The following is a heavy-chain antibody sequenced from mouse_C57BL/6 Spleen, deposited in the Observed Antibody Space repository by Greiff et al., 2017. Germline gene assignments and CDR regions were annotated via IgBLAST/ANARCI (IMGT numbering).Heavy chain of an antibody. D-gene: IGHD1-3*01. CDR2: IDPSDSYT. V-gene: IGHV1-69*01. CDR3: ARGELQAWFAY. J-gene: IGHJ3*01. CDR1: GYTFTSYW. Sequence: QVQLQQPGAELVMPGASVKLSCKASGYTFTSYWMHWVKQRPGQGLEWIGEIDPSDSYTNYNQKFKGKSTLTVDKSSSTAYMQLSSLTSEDSAVYYCARGELQAWFAYWGQGTLVTVSA.